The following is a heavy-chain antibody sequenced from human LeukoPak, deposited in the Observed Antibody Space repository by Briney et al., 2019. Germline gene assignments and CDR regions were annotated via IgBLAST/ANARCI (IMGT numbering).Heavy chain of an antibody. CDR2: IIPIFGTA. V-gene: IGHV1-69*05. CDR3: ASTYCSSTSCYTSRDFDY. CDR1: GGTFSSYA. J-gene: IGHJ4*02. D-gene: IGHD2-2*02. Sequence: ASVKVSCKASGGTFSSYAISWVRQAPGQGLEWMGGIIPIFGTANYAQKFQGRVTITTDESTSTAYMELSSLRSEDTAVYYCASTYCSSTSCYTSRDFDYWGQGTLVTVSS.